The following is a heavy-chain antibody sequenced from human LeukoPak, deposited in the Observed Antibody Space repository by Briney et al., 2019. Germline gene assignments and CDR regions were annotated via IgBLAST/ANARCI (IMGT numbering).Heavy chain of an antibody. V-gene: IGHV3-7*03. J-gene: IGHJ4*02. CDR1: GFTFSSYW. CDR2: IKQDGRDK. D-gene: IGHD6-19*01. Sequence: PGGSLRLSCAPSGFTFSSYWVSWVRPAPGKGLEWVANIKQDGRDKYYVDSVKGRFTISRDNAKNSLYLQMNSLRAEDTAVYYCAREATSSGWYFDYWGQGTLVTVSS. CDR3: AREATSSGWYFDY.